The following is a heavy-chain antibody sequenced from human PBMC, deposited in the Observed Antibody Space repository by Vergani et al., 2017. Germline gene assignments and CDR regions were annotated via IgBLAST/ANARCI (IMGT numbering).Heavy chain of an antibody. Sequence: QVQLQESGPGLVKPSETLSLTFTVSGGSISSYYWSWIRQPAGKGLEGIGRIYTSGSTNYNPSLKSRVTMSVDTSKNQFSLKLSAVNAADTAVYCCARHVGYGDSRGGGTFDYWGQGTLVTVSS. CDR2: IYTSGST. CDR1: GGSISSYY. J-gene: IGHJ4*02. D-gene: IGHD4-17*01. CDR3: ARHVGYGDSRGGGTFDY. V-gene: IGHV4-4*07.